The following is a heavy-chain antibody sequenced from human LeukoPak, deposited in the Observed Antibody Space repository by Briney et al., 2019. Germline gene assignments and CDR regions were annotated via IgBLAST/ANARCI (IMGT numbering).Heavy chain of an antibody. J-gene: IGHJ4*02. CDR1: GYTFTGYY. V-gene: IGHV1-2*04. D-gene: IGHD6-13*01. CDR3: ARGSIAAAAYDLDC. Sequence: ASVKVSCKASGYTFTGYYMHWVRQAPGQGLEWMGWINPNSGGTNYAQKFQGWVTMTRDTSISTAYMELSRLRSDDTAVYYCARGSIAAAAYDLDCWGRGTLVTVSS. CDR2: INPNSGGT.